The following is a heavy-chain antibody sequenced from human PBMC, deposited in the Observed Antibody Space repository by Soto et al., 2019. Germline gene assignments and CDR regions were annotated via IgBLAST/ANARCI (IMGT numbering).Heavy chain of an antibody. J-gene: IGHJ4*02. D-gene: IGHD3-16*01. CDR2: FNPDNQNT. Sequence: ASVKASCKVSGYRFTTYGINWVRQAPGQGLEWVGWFNPDNQNTNYAQKFQDRVSLTTDSSTNTAYMELRDLRSDDTAVYYCARVRFGDTFDFWGQGSLVTVSS. CDR1: GYRFTTYG. CDR3: ARVRFGDTFDF. V-gene: IGHV1-18*01.